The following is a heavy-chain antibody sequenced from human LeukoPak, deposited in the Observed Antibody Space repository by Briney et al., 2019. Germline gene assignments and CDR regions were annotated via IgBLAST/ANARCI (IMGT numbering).Heavy chain of an antibody. CDR3: ATLCELRTAAFDI. Sequence: ASVTISCKGCGYTFTDYYMHWVQQAPGKGRAWMGLVDPEDGETIYAEKFQGRVTITADTSTDTAYMKLSSLRSEDTAVYYCATLCELRTAAFDIWGQGTMVTVSS. CDR2: VDPEDGET. D-gene: IGHD1-26*01. CDR1: GYTFTDYY. V-gene: IGHV1-69-2*01. J-gene: IGHJ3*02.